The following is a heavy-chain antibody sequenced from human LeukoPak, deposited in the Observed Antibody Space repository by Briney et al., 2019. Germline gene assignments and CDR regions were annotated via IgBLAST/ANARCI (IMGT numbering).Heavy chain of an antibody. CDR2: ISGSGSTI. CDR3: ARCPPPNSSGYYYEFSAFDI. D-gene: IGHD3-22*01. J-gene: IGHJ3*02. V-gene: IGHV3-48*04. Sequence: GGSLRLSCAASGFTLSRYGMSWVRQAPGKGLEWVSGISGSGSTIYYADSVKGRFTISRDNAKNFLYLQMNSLRVEDTALYYCARCPPPNSSGYYYEFSAFDIWGQGTMVTVSS. CDR1: GFTLSRYG.